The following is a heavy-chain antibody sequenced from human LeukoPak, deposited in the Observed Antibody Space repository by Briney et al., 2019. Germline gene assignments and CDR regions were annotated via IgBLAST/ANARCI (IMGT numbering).Heavy chain of an antibody. CDR3: AKSSIAVAPVPYYFDY. Sequence: HPGGSLRLSCAASGFTFSSYAMSWVRQAPGKGLEWVSAISGSGGSTYYADSVKGRFTISRDNSKNTLYLQMNSLRAEDTAVYYCAKSSIAVAPVPYYFDYWGQGTPVTVSS. J-gene: IGHJ4*02. V-gene: IGHV3-23*01. D-gene: IGHD6-19*01. CDR2: ISGSGGST. CDR1: GFTFSSYA.